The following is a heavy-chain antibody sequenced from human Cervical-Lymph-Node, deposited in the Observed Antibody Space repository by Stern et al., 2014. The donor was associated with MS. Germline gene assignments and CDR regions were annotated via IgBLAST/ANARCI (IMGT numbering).Heavy chain of an antibody. CDR3: ASANCSSTSCPNWFDP. J-gene: IGHJ5*02. CDR1: GGSISSGDYS. D-gene: IGHD2-2*01. Sequence: QLQLQESGPGLVKPSQTLSLTCTVSGGSISSGDYSWSWIRQPPGKGLEWIGYIYYSGSTYYNPSLKSRVTISVDTSKNQFSLKLSSVTAADTAVYYCASANCSSTSCPNWFDPWGQGTLVTVSS. CDR2: IYYSGST. V-gene: IGHV4-30-4*01.